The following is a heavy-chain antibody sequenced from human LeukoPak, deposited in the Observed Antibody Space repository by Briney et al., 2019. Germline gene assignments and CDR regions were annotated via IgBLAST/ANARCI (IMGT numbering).Heavy chain of an antibody. J-gene: IGHJ4*02. V-gene: IGHV3-48*02. CDR1: GFTFSSYS. D-gene: IGHD3-10*01. Sequence: PGGSLRLSCAASGFTFSSYSMNWVRQAPGKGLEWVSYISSSSSTIYYADSVKGRFTISRDNAKNSLYLQMNSLRDVDTAVYYCARDPEITMVRGVTNFDYWGQGTLVTVSS. CDR3: ARDPEITMVRGVTNFDY. CDR2: ISSSSSTI.